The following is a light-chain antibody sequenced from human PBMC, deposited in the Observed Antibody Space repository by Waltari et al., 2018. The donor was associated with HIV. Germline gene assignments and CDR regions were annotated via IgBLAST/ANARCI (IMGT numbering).Light chain of an antibody. J-gene: IGKJ2*01. CDR1: QIVSSNS. CDR2: AAS. CDR3: QQYGSPPPYT. Sequence: EIVLTQSPGTLSLSPGERATLSCRSSQIVSSNSLAWYQQRGGQAPRLLIYAASSRATCIPDRFSGGGAGTEFTLTISRLEHEDFAVYYCQQYGSPPPYTFGQGTKVDVK. V-gene: IGKV3-20*01.